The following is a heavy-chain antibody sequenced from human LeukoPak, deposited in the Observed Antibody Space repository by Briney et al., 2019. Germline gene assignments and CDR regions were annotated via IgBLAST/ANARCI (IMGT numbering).Heavy chain of an antibody. CDR3: ARDLRLATPSGWFDP. V-gene: IGHV1-46*01. D-gene: IGHD5-12*01. Sequence: ASVKVSCKASGYTFTSYYIHWVRQAPGQGLEWMGIINPSGAGTSYAQKFQGRVTMTRDTSTSTVYMELSSLRSEDTAVYYCARDLRLATPSGWFDPWVLGTLVNVSS. J-gene: IGHJ5*02. CDR1: GYTFTSYY. CDR2: INPSGAGT.